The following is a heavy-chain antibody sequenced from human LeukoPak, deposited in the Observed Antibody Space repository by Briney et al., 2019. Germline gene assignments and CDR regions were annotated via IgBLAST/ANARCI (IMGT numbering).Heavy chain of an antibody. D-gene: IGHD6-19*01. CDR3: ARGHGGGWYYFDY. CDR1: GFTFSSYW. CDR2: INSDGSST. J-gene: IGHJ4*02. Sequence: GGSLRLSCAASGFTFSSYWMHWVRQAPGKGLVWVSRINSDGSSTSYADSVKGQFTISRDNAKNTLYLQMNSLRAEDTAVYYCARGHGGGWYYFDYWGQGTLVTVSS. V-gene: IGHV3-74*01.